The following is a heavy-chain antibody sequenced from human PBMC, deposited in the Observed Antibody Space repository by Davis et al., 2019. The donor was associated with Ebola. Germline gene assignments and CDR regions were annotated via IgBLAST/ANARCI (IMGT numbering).Heavy chain of an antibody. CDR2: ISGSGDST. CDR3: AKKKGSSGWYEVDN. Sequence: GESLKISCAASGFTFSNAWMSWVRQAPGKGLEWVSSISGSGDSTYYADSVKGRFTISRDNSKNTLYLQMNSLRAEDTAVYYCAKKKGSSGWYEVDNWGQGTLVTVSS. V-gene: IGHV3-23*01. D-gene: IGHD6-19*01. CDR1: GFTFSNAW. J-gene: IGHJ4*02.